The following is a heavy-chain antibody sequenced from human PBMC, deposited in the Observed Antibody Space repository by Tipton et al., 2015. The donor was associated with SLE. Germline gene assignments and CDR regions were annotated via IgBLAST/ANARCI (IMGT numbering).Heavy chain of an antibody. CDR2: INHSGST. D-gene: IGHD6-13*01. J-gene: IGHJ6*02. CDR1: GGSFSGYY. V-gene: IGHV4-34*01. CDR3: ARGLSGYSSSWLSYYYGMDV. Sequence: TLSLTCAVYGGSFSGYYWSWIRQPPGKGLEWIGEINHSGSTNYNPSLKSRVTISLDTSKNQFSLRLSSVTAADTAVYYCARGLSGYSSSWLSYYYGMDVWGQGTTVTVSS.